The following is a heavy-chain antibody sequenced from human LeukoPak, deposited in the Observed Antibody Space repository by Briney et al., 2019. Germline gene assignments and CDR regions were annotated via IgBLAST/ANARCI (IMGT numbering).Heavy chain of an antibody. V-gene: IGHV4-34*01. J-gene: IGHJ6*02. Sequence: SETLSLTCAVYGGSFSGYYWSWIRQPPGKGLEWIVEINHSGSTNYNPSLKSRVTISVDTSKNQFSLKLSSVTAADTAVYYCATEDSSGWGYYYYGMDVWGQGTTVTVSS. CDR2: INHSGST. CDR1: GGSFSGYY. CDR3: ATEDSSGWGYYYYGMDV. D-gene: IGHD6-19*01.